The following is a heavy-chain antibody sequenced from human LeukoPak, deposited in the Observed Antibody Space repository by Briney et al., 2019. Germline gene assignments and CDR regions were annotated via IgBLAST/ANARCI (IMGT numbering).Heavy chain of an antibody. CDR2: IYTSGST. J-gene: IGHJ4*02. CDR1: GGSISSGSYY. Sequence: PSETLSLTCTVSGGSISSGSYYWSWIRQPDGKGLEWIGCIYTSGSTNYNPSLKSRVTISVDTSKNQFSLKLSSVTAADTAVYYCARAKVRGVTYAPFDYWGQGTLVTVSS. CDR3: ARAKVRGVTYAPFDY. V-gene: IGHV4-61*10. D-gene: IGHD3-10*01.